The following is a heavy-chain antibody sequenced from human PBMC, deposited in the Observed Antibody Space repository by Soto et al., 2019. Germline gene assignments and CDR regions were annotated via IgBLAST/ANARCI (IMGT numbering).Heavy chain of an antibody. CDR2: IYYSGST. Sequence: PSETLSLTCTVSGGSISSYYWSWIRQPPGKGLEWIGYIYYSGSTNYNPSLKSRVTISVDTSKNQFSLKLSSVTAADTAVYYCASHSADDILTGYLLLAYYYMDVWGKGTTVTVS. CDR3: ASHSADDILTGYLLLAYYYMDV. J-gene: IGHJ6*03. D-gene: IGHD3-9*01. V-gene: IGHV4-59*08. CDR1: GGSISSYY.